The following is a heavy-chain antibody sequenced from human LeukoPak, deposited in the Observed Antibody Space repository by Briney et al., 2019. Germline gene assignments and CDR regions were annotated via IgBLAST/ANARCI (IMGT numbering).Heavy chain of an antibody. CDR2: IYYSGST. Sequence: SGTLSLTCTVSGGSISSSSYYWGWIRQPPGKGLEWIGSIYYSGSTYYNPSLKSRVTISVDTSKNQFSLKLSSVTAADTAVYYCAREHPRDTASSSWNPTPRGGDAFDIWGQGTMVTVSS. CDR1: GGSISSSSYY. D-gene: IGHD6-13*01. CDR3: AREHPRDTASSSWNPTPRGGDAFDI. V-gene: IGHV4-39*07. J-gene: IGHJ3*02.